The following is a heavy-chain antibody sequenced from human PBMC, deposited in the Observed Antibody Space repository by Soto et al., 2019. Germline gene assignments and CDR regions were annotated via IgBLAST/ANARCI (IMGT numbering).Heavy chain of an antibody. V-gene: IGHV3-64D*06. CDR1: GFSFNKYA. D-gene: IGHD3-16*01. CDR3: VTGSRGEFYYYYIGVDV. CDR2: ISDTGGST. Sequence: GGSLRLSCAASGFSFNKYAMHWVRQAPGTGLEYVSGISDTGGSTSHADSVKGRFTISRDNSKNTLFLQMNSLRPEDTAVYYCVTGSRGEFYYYYIGVDVWGQGTTVTVSS. J-gene: IGHJ6*02.